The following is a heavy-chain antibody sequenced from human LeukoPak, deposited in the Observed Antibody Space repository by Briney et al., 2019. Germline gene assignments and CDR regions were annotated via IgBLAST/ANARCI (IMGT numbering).Heavy chain of an antibody. CDR3: AGGTERYYDSSSYPGNLGY. V-gene: IGHV1-2*02. CDR1: GYTFTGYY. J-gene: IGHJ4*02. CDR2: INPNSGGT. D-gene: IGHD3-22*01. Sequence: ASVKVSCKASGYTFTGYYMHWVRQAPGQGLEWMGWINPNSGGTNYARKFQGRVTMTRDTSISTAYMELSRLRSDDTAVYYCAGGTERYYDSSSYPGNLGYWGQGTLVTVSS.